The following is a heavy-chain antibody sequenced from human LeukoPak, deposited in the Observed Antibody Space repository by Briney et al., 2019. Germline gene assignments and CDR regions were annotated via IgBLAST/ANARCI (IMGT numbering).Heavy chain of an antibody. CDR2: ISGSGGST. CDR1: GFTFSSYV. CDR3: AELGITMIGGV. D-gene: IGHD3-10*02. V-gene: IGHV3-23*01. J-gene: IGHJ6*04. Sequence: GGTLRLSCAVSGFTFSSYVINWVRQAPGKGLEWVSHISGSGGSTYYADSVKGRFTISRDNSKNTLYLQMNSLRADDTAVYDCAELGITMIGGVWGKGTTVTISS.